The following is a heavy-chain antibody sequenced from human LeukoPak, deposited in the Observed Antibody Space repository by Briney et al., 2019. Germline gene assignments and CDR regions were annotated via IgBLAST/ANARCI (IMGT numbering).Heavy chain of an antibody. CDR2: IIPIFGTA. J-gene: IGHJ5*02. Sequence: AASVKVSCKASGGTFSSYAISWVRQAPGQGLEWMGGIIPIFGTANYAQKFQGRVTITMDESTSTAYMELSSLRSEDTAVYYCARDIGDIVATAGYGWFDPWGQGTLVTVSS. V-gene: IGHV1-69*05. CDR1: GGTFSSYA. CDR3: ARDIGDIVATAGYGWFDP. D-gene: IGHD5-12*01.